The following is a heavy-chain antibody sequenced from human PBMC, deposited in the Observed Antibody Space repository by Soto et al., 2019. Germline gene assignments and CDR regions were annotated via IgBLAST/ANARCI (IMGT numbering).Heavy chain of an antibody. CDR2: IYHSGST. J-gene: IGHJ4*02. Sequence: QVQLQESGPGLVKPSGTLSLTCTVSGASITSTSTDDWWSWVRQPPGKGLEWIGEIYHSGSTNYTPPPKSXXPXSXXKSKHQFSLTLNSVTDADTAVYYCAKMVGATLVDNWGQGTLVTVSS. CDR1: GASITSTSTDDW. D-gene: IGHD1-26*01. CDR3: AKMVGATLVDN. V-gene: IGHV4-4*02.